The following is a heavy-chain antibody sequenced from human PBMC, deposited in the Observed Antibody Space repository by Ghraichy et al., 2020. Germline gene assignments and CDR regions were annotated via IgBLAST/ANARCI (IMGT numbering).Heavy chain of an antibody. D-gene: IGHD3-22*01. CDR3: AKDRGRYYDSSGYSADY. V-gene: IGHV3-23*01. J-gene: IGHJ4*02. Sequence: GGSLRLSCGASGITFSSFAMSWVRQAPGKALEWVSGISGSGGSTYYADSVKGRFTISRDNSKNTLFLQMNSLRVEDTAVYYCAKDRGRYYDSSGYSADYWGQGTLVTVPS. CDR2: ISGSGGST. CDR1: GITFSSFA.